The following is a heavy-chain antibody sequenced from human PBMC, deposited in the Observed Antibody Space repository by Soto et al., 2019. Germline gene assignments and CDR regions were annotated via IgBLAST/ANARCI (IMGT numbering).Heavy chain of an antibody. D-gene: IGHD2-2*01. CDR1: GFTFSTYW. V-gene: IGHV3-7*01. Sequence: EVQLVESGGGLVQPGGSLRLSCAASGFTFSTYWMSWVRQAPGKGLEWVATIRQDGSEKHHVDSVEGRFTISRDNAKNSMYLQTNSLRAEDTAMYYCVRGCGRASCPYFFAYWGQGTLVSVSS. CDR2: IRQDGSEK. CDR3: VRGCGRASCPYFFAY. J-gene: IGHJ4*02.